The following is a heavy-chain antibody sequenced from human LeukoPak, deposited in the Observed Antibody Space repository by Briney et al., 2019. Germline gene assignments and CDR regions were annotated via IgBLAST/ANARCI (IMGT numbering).Heavy chain of an antibody. D-gene: IGHD3-10*01. CDR3: ARDMIRGVVVSQY. CDR2: ISRSGDAI. CDR1: GFRFSSYA. J-gene: IGHJ4*02. V-gene: IGHV3-23*01. Sequence: GGSLRLSCAASGFRFSSYAMSWVRQAPGKGLEWVSGISRSGDAIYYADSVKGRFTISRDNSKNTLFLQMSSLRADDTAVYYCARDMIRGVVVSQYWGQGTLVSVSS.